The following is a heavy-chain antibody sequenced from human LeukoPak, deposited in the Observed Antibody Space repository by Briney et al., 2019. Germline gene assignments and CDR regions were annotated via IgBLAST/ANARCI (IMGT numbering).Heavy chain of an antibody. CDR3: ARWRNDYYDSSGYYNDAFDI. CDR2: INPSGGSR. V-gene: IGHV1-46*01. CDR1: GYTFTSYY. Sequence: ASVKVSCKASGYTFTSYYMHWVRQAPGQGLEWMGIINPSGGSRSYAQKFQGRVTMTRDTSTSTVYMELSSLRSEDTAVYYCARWRNDYYDSSGYYNDAFDIWGQGTIVTVSS. D-gene: IGHD3-22*01. J-gene: IGHJ3*02.